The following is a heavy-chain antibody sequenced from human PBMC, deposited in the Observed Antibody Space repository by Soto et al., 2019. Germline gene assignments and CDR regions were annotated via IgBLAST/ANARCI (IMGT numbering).Heavy chain of an antibody. D-gene: IGHD7-27*01. CDR2: ISAYNGNT. CDR1: GYTFTSYG. V-gene: IGHV1-18*01. J-gene: IGHJ3*02. CDR3: ARDSGLGMAIHDAFDI. Sequence: ASVKVSCKASGYTFTSYGISWVRQAPGQGLEWMGWISAYNGNTNYAQKLQGRVTMTTDTPTSTAYMELRSLRSDDTAVYYCARDSGLGMAIHDAFDIWGQGTMVTVSS.